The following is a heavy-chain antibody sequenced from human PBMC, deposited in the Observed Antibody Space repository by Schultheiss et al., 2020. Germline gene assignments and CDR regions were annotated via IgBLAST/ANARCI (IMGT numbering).Heavy chain of an antibody. CDR2: MNPNSGNT. CDR3: ARGDPMVDGAFNWFDP. D-gene: IGHD3-10*01. J-gene: IGHJ5*02. Sequence: ASVKVSCKASGYTFTTYGVNWVRQAPGQGLEWMGWMNPNSGNTGYAQKFQGRVTITADKSTSTVYMELSSLRSEDTAVYYCARGDPMVDGAFNWFDPWGQGTLVTVSS. CDR1: GYTFTTYG. V-gene: IGHV1-8*03.